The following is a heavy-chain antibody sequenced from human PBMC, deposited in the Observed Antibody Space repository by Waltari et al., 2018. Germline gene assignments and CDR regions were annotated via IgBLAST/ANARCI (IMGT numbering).Heavy chain of an antibody. V-gene: IGHV4-39*07. Sequence: QLQLQESGPGLVKPSETLSLTCTVSGGSISSSSYYWGWIRQPPGKGLEWIGSIYYSGSTYYNPSLKSRVTISVDTSKNQFSLKLSSVTAADTAVYYCARVHCGGDCGTFDYWGQGTLVTVSS. CDR2: IYYSGST. D-gene: IGHD2-21*01. CDR1: GGSISSSSYY. J-gene: IGHJ4*02. CDR3: ARVHCGGDCGTFDY.